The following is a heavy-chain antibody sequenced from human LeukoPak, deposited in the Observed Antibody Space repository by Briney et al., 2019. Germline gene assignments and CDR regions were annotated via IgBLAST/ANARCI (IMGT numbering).Heavy chain of an antibody. CDR2: IIPIFGTA. CDR1: GYTFTGYY. CDR3: ARYSRLGYYMDV. J-gene: IGHJ6*03. V-gene: IGHV1-69*13. D-gene: IGHD2-21*01. Sequence: ASVKVSCKASGYTFTGYYMHWVRQAPGQGLEWMGGIIPIFGTANYAQKFQGRVTITADESTSTAYMELSSLRSEDTAVYYCARYSRLGYYMDVWGKGTTVTISS.